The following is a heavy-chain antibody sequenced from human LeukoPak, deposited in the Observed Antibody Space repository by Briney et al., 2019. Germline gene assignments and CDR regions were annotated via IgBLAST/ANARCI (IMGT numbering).Heavy chain of an antibody. D-gene: IGHD4-11*01. CDR3: AKKATLTTFDY. J-gene: IGHJ4*02. V-gene: IGHV3-7*05. CDR2: IKQDGSET. Sequence: GGSLRLSCEASGFTFISHSMNWVRQAPGKGLEWVANIKQDGSETYYAGSVKGRFTISRDNAKNSLCLQMDSLRAEDTAVYYCAKKATLTTFDYWGQGTLVTVPS. CDR1: GFTFISHS.